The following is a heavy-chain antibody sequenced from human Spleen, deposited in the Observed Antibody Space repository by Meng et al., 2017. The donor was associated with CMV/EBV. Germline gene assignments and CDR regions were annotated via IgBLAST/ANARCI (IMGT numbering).Heavy chain of an antibody. J-gene: IGHJ4*02. V-gene: IGHV3-23*01. CDR2: VSGSGAMT. CDR3: VVGKNQPDY. D-gene: IGHD1-14*01. CDR1: GFTFSSYA. Sequence: GESLKISCAASGFTFSSYAMSWVRLCPGRGLEWLSTVSGSGAMTYYTDSARGRFTISRDNSRNTLFLQMDSLRAEDTAVYYCVVGKNQPDYWGQGTLVTVSS.